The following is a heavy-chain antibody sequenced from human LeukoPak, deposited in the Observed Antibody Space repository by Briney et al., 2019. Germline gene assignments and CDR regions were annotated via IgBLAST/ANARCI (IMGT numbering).Heavy chain of an antibody. CDR3: AREYWELRAFDY. CDR1: GYDFTKYA. V-gene: IGHV1-3*03. Sequence: GASVKVSCKASGYDFTKYAVQWVRQAPGQRLEWMGWIDAGNGRTKYSQDFQGRVTITRDTSASIAYMELSSLRSDDMAVYYCAREYWELRAFDYWGQGTLVTVSS. J-gene: IGHJ4*02. D-gene: IGHD1-26*01. CDR2: IDAGNGRT.